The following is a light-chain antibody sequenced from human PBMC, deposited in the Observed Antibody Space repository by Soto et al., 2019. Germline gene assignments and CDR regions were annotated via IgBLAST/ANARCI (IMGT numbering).Light chain of an antibody. J-gene: IGKJ1*01. CDR1: QSVGSNY. CDR2: AAS. V-gene: IGKV3-20*01. CDR3: QQYGTSPWT. Sequence: EIVLTQSPGTLSLSPGERVNLSCRASQSVGSNYLAWYQQKAGQAPRIVIFAASTRASGIPDRFSGSGSGSDFTLTISRLEPEDFAVYYCQQYGTSPWTFGQGTNVEIK.